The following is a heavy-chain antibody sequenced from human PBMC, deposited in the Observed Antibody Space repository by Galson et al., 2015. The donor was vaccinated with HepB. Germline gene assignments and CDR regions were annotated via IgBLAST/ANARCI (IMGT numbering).Heavy chain of an antibody. Sequence: SLRLSCAASGFTFTNYAIHWVRQAPGKGLEYVSVISSNGGSAYYTDSVKGRFTISRDNSKKTVHLQMGSLRGVDTAVYYCARGAITNFGGTFIPEYCFDNWGQGTLVAVSS. CDR2: ISSNGGSA. CDR1: GFTFTNYA. J-gene: IGHJ4*02. D-gene: IGHD3-3*01. CDR3: ARGAITNFGGTFIPEYCFDN. V-gene: IGHV3-64*02.